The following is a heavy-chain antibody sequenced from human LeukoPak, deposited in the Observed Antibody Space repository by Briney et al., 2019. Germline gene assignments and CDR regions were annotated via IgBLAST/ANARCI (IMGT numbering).Heavy chain of an antibody. J-gene: IGHJ3*02. V-gene: IGHV3-21*01. Sequence: GGSLRLSCAASGFTFSSYNMNWVRQAPGKGLEWVSSISSSSSYIYYADSVKGRFTISRDNAKNSVSLQMNSLRAEDTAVYYCARSSHHAFDIWGQGTMVTVSP. CDR3: ARSSHHAFDI. CDR2: ISSSSSYI. CDR1: GFTFSSYN.